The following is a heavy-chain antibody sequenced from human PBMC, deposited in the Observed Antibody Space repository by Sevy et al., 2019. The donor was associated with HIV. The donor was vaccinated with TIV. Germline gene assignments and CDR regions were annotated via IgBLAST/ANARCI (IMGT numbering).Heavy chain of an antibody. CDR2: IKSKKDCGAT. D-gene: IGHD3-16*01. V-gene: IGHV3-15*01. CDR1: GFPFNKEW. Sequence: GGSLRLSCSASGFPFNKEWMSWVRQAPGKGLEWVGRIKSKKDCGATDNAAPANGRFTISRDDSKNTLYLQMNSLKIEDTGFYYCSSQGERYWGLGTLVTVSS. J-gene: IGHJ4*02. CDR3: SSQGERY.